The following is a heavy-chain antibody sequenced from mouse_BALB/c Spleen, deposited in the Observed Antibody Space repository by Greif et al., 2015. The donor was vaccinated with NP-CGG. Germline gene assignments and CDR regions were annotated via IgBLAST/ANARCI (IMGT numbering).Heavy chain of an antibody. CDR1: GYTFTSYY. J-gene: IGHJ2*01. Sequence: VKLVESGAELVKPGASVKLSCKASGYTFTSYYMYWVKQRPGQGLEWIGEINPSNGGTNFNEKFKSKATLTVDKSSSTAYMQLSSLTSEDSAVYYCTGRYYYFDYWGQGTTLTVSS. CDR3: TGRYYYFDY. V-gene: IGHV1S81*02. CDR2: INPSNGGT.